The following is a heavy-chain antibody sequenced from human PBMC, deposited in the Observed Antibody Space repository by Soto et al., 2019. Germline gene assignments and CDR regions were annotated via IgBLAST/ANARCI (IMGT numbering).Heavy chain of an antibody. CDR1: GGSISSGGYY. J-gene: IGHJ4*02. CDR2: IYYSGST. Sequence: PSETLSLTCTVSGGSISSGGYYWSWIRQHPGKGLEWIGYIYYSGSTYYNPSLKSRVTISVDTSKNQFSLKLSSVTAADTAVYYCARGPGGYSGYDWRAFDYWGRGTLVTVSS. CDR3: ARGPGGYSGYDWRAFDY. D-gene: IGHD5-12*01. V-gene: IGHV4-31*03.